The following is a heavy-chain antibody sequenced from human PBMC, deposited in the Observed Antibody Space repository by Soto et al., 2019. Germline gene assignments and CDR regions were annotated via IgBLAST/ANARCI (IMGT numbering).Heavy chain of an antibody. D-gene: IGHD3-22*01. CDR1: GFTFGLYA. J-gene: IGHJ4*02. V-gene: IGHV3-21*01. CDR3: VRARATDSRPDY. CDR2: VSSGSSYI. Sequence: PAVSLSPSSAASGFTFGLYAMIWVRQDPGKGLEWVSSVSSGSSYIYSADSLKGRFTISRDDAKNSLYLQMNSLRADDTAIYYCVRARATDSRPDYWGQGSLVTVSS.